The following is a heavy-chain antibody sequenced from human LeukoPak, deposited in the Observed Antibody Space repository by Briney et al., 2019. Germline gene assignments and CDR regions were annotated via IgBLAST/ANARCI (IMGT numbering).Heavy chain of an antibody. CDR3: ARDPDYHGSGRYPGGRYYFDH. J-gene: IGHJ4*02. Sequence: ASVKVSCKASGYTFTSYYMHWVRQAPGQGLEWMGIINPSGGSTSYAQKFQGRVTMTRDTSTSTVYMELSSLRSEDTAVYYCARDPDYHGSGRYPGGRYYFDHWGQGILVTVSS. CDR1: GYTFTSYY. D-gene: IGHD3-10*01. CDR2: INPSGGST. V-gene: IGHV1-46*01.